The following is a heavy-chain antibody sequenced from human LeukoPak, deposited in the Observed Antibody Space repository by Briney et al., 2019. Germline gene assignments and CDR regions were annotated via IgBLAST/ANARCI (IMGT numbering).Heavy chain of an antibody. V-gene: IGHV3-23*01. J-gene: IGHJ6*03. CDR3: AKGRVPYSGYDLGRAYYYYDMDV. Sequence: PGGSLRLSCAASGFTFSRYVMTWVRQAPGKGLEWLSNISGNGGSTNNADSVKGRFTNSRDNSKNTLYLQMNSLRVDDTAVYYCAKGRVPYSGYDLGRAYYYYDMDVWGQGTTVTVSS. CDR2: ISGNGGST. CDR1: GFTFSRYV. D-gene: IGHD5-12*01.